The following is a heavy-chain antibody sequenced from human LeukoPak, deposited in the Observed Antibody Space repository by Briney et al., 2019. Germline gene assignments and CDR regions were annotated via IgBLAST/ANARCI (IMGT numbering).Heavy chain of an antibody. J-gene: IGHJ4*02. Sequence: PSQTLSLTCTVSGGSISSGSYYWSWIRQPAGKGLEWIGRIYTSGSTNYNPSLKSRVNISVDTSKNQFSLKLSSVTAADTAVYYCARDNPIAAAVDYWGQGTLVTVSS. CDR1: GGSISSGSYY. V-gene: IGHV4-61*02. CDR3: ARDNPIAAAVDY. CDR2: IYTSGST. D-gene: IGHD6-13*01.